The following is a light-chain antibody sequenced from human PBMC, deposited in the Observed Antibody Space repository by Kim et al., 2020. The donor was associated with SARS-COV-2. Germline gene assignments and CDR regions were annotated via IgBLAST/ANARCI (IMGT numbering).Light chain of an antibody. CDR3: QQSYSRPLT. Sequence: DIQLTQSPPSLSASLGDRVTITCRASQSIATSLNWYQQKHGTTPNLLIYATSNLQGGVPSRFSGSGSGTDSTLTISSLHPEDFATYYCQQSYSRPLTFGGGTKVDIK. CDR1: QSIATS. V-gene: IGKV1-39*01. CDR2: ATS. J-gene: IGKJ4*01.